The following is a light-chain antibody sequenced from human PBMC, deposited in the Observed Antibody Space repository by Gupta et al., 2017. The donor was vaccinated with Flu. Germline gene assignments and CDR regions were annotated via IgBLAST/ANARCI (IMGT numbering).Light chain of an antibody. CDR1: QSLVYKNGVTY. J-gene: IGKJ2*02. Sequence: DVVMAQSPLSLPVTLGQPASISCRSSQSLVYKNGVTYLNWFQQRPGRSPRRLIYEVSTRDSGGPARFSGSGSDSDFTLKTIRGEAEDVGVYYCRRGKHPWTFGQGTRLEI. CDR2: EVS. CDR3: RRGKHPWT. V-gene: IGKV2-30*01.